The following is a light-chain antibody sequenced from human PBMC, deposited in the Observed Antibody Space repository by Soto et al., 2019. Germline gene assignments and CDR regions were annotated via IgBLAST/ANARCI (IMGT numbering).Light chain of an antibody. CDR2: DAS. Sequence: IQMTQSPSTLSASVGDSVTITCRASQSISSWLAWYQQKPGKAPKLLIYDASTLQSGVPSRFSGSGSGRDFTLNITRLQLEDFATYYCQQSYSSSETMLGQGTKVDIK. CDR1: QSISSW. J-gene: IGKJ1*01. V-gene: IGKV1-5*01. CDR3: QQSYSSSETM.